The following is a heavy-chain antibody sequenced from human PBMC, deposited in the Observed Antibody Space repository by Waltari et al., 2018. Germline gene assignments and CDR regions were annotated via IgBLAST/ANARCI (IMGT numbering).Heavy chain of an antibody. D-gene: IGHD6-19*01. V-gene: IGHV3-23*04. CDR1: GFTFSSYA. Sequence: EVQLVESGGGLVQPGGSLRLSCAASGFTFSSYAMSWFRQAPGKGQEWVSAISGSGGSTYYADSVKGRFTISRDNSKNTLYLQMNSLRAEDTAVYYCAKDSTARGRAVADYYFDYWGQGTLVTVSS. CDR3: AKDSTARGRAVADYYFDY. CDR2: ISGSGGST. J-gene: IGHJ4*02.